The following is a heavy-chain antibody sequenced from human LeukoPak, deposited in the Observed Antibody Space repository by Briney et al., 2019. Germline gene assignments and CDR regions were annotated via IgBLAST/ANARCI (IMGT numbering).Heavy chain of an antibody. D-gene: IGHD7-27*01. Sequence: PGGSLILSCAASGFIFNNYAMSWFRPAPGKGLEWVSEISGSGGNTDYADSVKGRFTISRDNSRDTLYLQMNSLRADDTAIYYCANKWGSAFDYWGQGTLVTVSS. CDR2: ISGSGGNT. V-gene: IGHV3-23*01. J-gene: IGHJ4*02. CDR1: GFIFNNYA. CDR3: ANKWGSAFDY.